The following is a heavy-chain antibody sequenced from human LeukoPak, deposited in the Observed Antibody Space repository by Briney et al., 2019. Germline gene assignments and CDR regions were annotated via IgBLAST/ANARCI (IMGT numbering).Heavy chain of an antibody. Sequence: PGGSLRLSCAASGFTFSSYWMSWVRQAPGKGLEWVANIKQDGSEKYYVDSVKGRFTISRDNAKNSLYLQMNSLRAEDTAVYYCARDVYDSSGYFFDYWGQGTLVTVSS. CDR2: IKQDGSEK. D-gene: IGHD3-22*01. CDR3: ARDVYDSSGYFFDY. J-gene: IGHJ4*02. V-gene: IGHV3-7*01. CDR1: GFTFSSYW.